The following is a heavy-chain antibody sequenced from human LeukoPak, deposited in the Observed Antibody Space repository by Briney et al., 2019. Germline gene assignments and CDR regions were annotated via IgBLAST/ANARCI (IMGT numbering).Heavy chain of an antibody. J-gene: IGHJ3*02. V-gene: IGHV3-21*01. CDR3: ARDFIAAVAFDI. Sequence: GGSLRLSCIVSEFIFSSYSMNWVRQAPGKGLEWVSSISSSSSYIYYADSVKGRFTISRDNAKNSLYLQMNSLRAEDTAVYYCARDFIAAVAFDIWGQGTMVTVSS. CDR2: ISSSSSYI. D-gene: IGHD6-6*01. CDR1: EFIFSSYS.